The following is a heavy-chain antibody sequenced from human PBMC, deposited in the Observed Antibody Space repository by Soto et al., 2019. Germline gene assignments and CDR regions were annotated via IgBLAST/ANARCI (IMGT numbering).Heavy chain of an antibody. CDR1: GGTFSSYA. CDR3: ASSPYYYDSSGYYFFFDY. V-gene: IGHV1-69*06. CDR2: IIPIFGTA. J-gene: IGHJ4*02. Sequence: GASVKVSCKASGGTFSSYAISWVRQAPGQGLEWMGGIIPIFGTANYAQKFQGRVTITADKSTSTAYMELSSLRSEDTVVYYCASSPYYYDSSGYYFFFDYWGQGTLVTVSS. D-gene: IGHD3-22*01.